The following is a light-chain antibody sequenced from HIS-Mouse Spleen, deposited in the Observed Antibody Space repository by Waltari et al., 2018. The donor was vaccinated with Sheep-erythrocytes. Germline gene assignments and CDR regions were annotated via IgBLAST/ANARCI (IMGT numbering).Light chain of an antibody. CDR1: KLGANY. CDR2: QDS. Sequence: SYELTQPPSVSVSPGQTASITCPGAKLGANYACWYQQKPGQSPVLVIYQDSKRPSGIPERFSGSNSGNTATLTISGTQAMDEADYYCQAWDSSTVVFGGGTKLTVL. CDR3: QAWDSSTVV. V-gene: IGLV3-1*01. J-gene: IGLJ2*01.